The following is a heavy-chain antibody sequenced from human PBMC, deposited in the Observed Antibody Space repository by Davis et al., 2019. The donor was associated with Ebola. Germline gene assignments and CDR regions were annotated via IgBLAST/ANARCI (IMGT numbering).Heavy chain of an antibody. J-gene: IGHJ2*01. Sequence: GESLKISCSASGFTFSSYAMHWVRQAPGKGLEWVAVISYDGRNTYNADSVKGRFTISRDISKNTLYLQMNGLRPEDTAVYYCARDRIHSGDYTLSWYFDLWGRGTLVTVSS. CDR2: ISYDGRNT. V-gene: IGHV3-30*04. D-gene: IGHD4-17*01. CDR3: ARDRIHSGDYTLSWYFDL. CDR1: GFTFSSYA.